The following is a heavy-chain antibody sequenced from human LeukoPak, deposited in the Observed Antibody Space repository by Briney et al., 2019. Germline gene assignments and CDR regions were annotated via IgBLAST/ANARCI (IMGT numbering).Heavy chain of an antibody. CDR1: GGTFSSYA. V-gene: IGHV1-69*05. J-gene: IGHJ3*02. CDR2: IIPIFGTA. CDR3: ARGRNAPRYCSSTSCSGAFDI. Sequence: SVKVSCKASGGTFSSYAISWVRQAPRQGLEWMGGIIPIFGTANYAQKFQGRVTITTDESTSTAYMELSSLRSEDTAVYYCARGRNAPRYCSSTSCSGAFDIWGQGTMVTVSS. D-gene: IGHD2-2*01.